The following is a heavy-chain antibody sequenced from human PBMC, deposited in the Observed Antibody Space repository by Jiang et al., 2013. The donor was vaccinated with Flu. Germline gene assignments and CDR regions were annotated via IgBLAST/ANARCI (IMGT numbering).Heavy chain of an antibody. J-gene: IGHJ3*02. CDR2: IYWDDDK. CDR1: GFSLSTSGVG. V-gene: IGHV2-5*02. Sequence: KPTQTLTLTCTFSGFSLSTSGVGVGWIRQPPGKALEWLALIYWDDDKRYSPSLKSRLTITKDTSKNQVVLTMTNMDPVDTATYYCAHSIHAIVGATRPFLDAFDIWGQGTMVTVSS. D-gene: IGHD1-26*01. CDR3: AHSIHAIVGATRPFLDAFDI.